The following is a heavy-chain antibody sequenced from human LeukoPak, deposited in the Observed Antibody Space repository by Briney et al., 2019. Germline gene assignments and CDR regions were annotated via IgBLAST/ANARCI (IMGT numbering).Heavy chain of an antibody. CDR3: ARELNYYDSSGYYY. Sequence: GASVKVSCKASGYTFTGYFMHWVRQAPGQGLEWMGWINPNSGGTNYAQKFQGRVTMTRDTSISTAYMELGRLRSDDTAVYYCARELNYYDSSGYYYWGQGTLVTVSS. CDR2: INPNSGGT. D-gene: IGHD3-22*01. CDR1: GYTFTGYF. V-gene: IGHV1-2*02. J-gene: IGHJ4*02.